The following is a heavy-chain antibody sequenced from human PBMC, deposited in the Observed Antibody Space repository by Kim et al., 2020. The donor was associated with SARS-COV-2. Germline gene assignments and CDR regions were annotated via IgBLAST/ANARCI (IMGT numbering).Heavy chain of an antibody. Sequence: VKGRFTISRDNSKNTLYLQMNSLRAEDTAVYYCAKDGDIYSYGPTGVFDYWGQGTLVTVSS. J-gene: IGHJ4*02. D-gene: IGHD5-18*01. V-gene: IGHV3-30*02. CDR3: AKDGDIYSYGPTGVFDY.